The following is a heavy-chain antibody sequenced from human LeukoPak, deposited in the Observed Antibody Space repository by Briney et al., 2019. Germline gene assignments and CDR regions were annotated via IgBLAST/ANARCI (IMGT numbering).Heavy chain of an antibody. Sequence: GGSLRLSCAASGFTFSNAWMSWVRQAPGKGLEWVGRIKSKTDGGTTDYAAPVKGRFTISRDDSKNTLYLQMNSLKTEDTAVYYCTTGYWNYVWGDYFGYWGQGTLVTVSS. J-gene: IGHJ4*02. D-gene: IGHD1-7*01. CDR2: IKSKTDGGTT. V-gene: IGHV3-15*01. CDR3: TTGYWNYVWGDYFGY. CDR1: GFTFSNAW.